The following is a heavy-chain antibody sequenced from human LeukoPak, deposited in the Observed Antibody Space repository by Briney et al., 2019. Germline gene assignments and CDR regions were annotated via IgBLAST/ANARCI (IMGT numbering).Heavy chain of an antibody. CDR1: GFTVSSNY. CDR3: AKTDRWLVIANFDY. CDR2: IYSGGST. D-gene: IGHD2-21*01. J-gene: IGHJ4*02. V-gene: IGHV3-53*01. Sequence: AGGSLRLSCAASGFTVSSNYMSWVRQAPGKGLEWVSVIYSGGSTYYADSVKGRFTISRDNSKNTLYLQMNSLRAEDTAVYYCAKTDRWLVIANFDYWGQGTLVTVSS.